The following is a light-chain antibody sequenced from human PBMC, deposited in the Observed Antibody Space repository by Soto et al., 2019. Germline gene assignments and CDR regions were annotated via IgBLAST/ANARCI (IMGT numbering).Light chain of an antibody. CDR2: VNSDGSH. CDR1: SGHSTHA. V-gene: IGLV4-69*01. CDR3: QTWVTGIHVV. Sequence: QLVLTQSPSASASLGASVKLTCTLSSGHSTHAIAWHQQQPEKGPRYLMKVNSDGSHIKGDGIPVRFSGSSSGAERYLTISSLQSEDEADYYCQTWVTGIHVVFGGGTQLTVL. J-gene: IGLJ2*01.